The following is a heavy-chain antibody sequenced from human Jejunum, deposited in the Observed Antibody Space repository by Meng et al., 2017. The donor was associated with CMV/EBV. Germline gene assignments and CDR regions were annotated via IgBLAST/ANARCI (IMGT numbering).Heavy chain of an antibody. D-gene: IGHD1-14*01. V-gene: IGHV4-61*01. Sequence: GSVSSGSSYWSWIRQPPGKGLEWIGYIYYSGSTNYNPSLKSRVTISVDTSKNQFSLKLSSVTAADTAVYYCARNSEPLYYYYGMDVWGQGTTVTVSS. CDR3: ARNSEPLYYYYGMDV. CDR1: GSVSSGSSY. J-gene: IGHJ6*02. CDR2: IYYSGST.